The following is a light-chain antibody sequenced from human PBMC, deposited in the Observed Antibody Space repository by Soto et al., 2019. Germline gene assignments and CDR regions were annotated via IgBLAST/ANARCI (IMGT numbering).Light chain of an antibody. CDR2: EAS. J-gene: IGLJ2*01. V-gene: IGLV2-23*02. CDR3: CSYAGSSAFVI. CDR1: SSDVGRYNL. Sequence: QSVLTQPASVSGSPGQSITISCTGTSSDVGRYNLVSWYQHHPGKAPKLMIFEASKRPSVVSNRFSGSKSGNTASLTISGLQAEDEGDYYCCSYAGSSAFVIFGGGTKLTVL.